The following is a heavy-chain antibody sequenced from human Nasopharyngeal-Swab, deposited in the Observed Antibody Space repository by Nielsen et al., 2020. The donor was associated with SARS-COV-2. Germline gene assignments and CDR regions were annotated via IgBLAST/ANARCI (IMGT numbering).Heavy chain of an antibody. CDR1: GFTFSSYA. J-gene: IGHJ4*02. CDR3: ARDYYDSSGYYYVPSFDY. CDR2: ISYDGSNK. V-gene: IGHV3-30*04. D-gene: IGHD3-22*01. Sequence: GSLKISCAASGFTFSSYAMHWVRQAPGKGLEWVAVISYDGSNKYYADSVKGRFTISRDNSKNTLYLQMNSLRAEDTAVYYCARDYYDSSGYYYVPSFDYWGQGTLVTVSS.